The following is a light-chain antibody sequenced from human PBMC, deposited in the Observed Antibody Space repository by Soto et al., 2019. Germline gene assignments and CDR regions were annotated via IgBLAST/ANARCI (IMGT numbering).Light chain of an antibody. CDR2: GAS. J-gene: IGKJ3*01. Sequence: EIVLTQSPGTLSLSPGERATLSCRASQSVSSSYLAWYQQKPGQAPRLLIYGASSRATGIPDRFSGSGSGTDFPLTISRLEPEDFAVYYCRQYGSSPPWFTFGPGTKVDIK. V-gene: IGKV3-20*01. CDR1: QSVSSSY. CDR3: RQYGSSPPWFT.